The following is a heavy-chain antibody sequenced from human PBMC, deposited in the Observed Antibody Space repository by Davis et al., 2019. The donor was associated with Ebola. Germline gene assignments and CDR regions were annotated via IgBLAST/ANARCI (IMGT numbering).Heavy chain of an antibody. V-gene: IGHV4-59*01. Sequence: GSLRLSCTVSGGSISSYYWSWIRQPPGKGLEWIGYIYYSGSTNYNPSLKSRVTISVDTSKNQFSLKLSSVTAADTAVYYCARDGDYGDSYFDYWGRGTLVTVSS. CDR2: IYYSGST. J-gene: IGHJ4*02. CDR3: ARDGDYGDSYFDY. D-gene: IGHD4-17*01. CDR1: GGSISSYY.